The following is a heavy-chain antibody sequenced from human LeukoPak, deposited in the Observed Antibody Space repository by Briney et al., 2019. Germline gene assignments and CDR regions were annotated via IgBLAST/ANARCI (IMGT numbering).Heavy chain of an antibody. Sequence: GGSLGLSCAASGFTFSMYGMHWVRQAPGKGLEWVASIWINGRDETYVDSVKGRFTISRDNSTLFLQMNSLRAEDTAIYFCARGKGSGRFGYFYYGVDVWGQGTTVTVSS. J-gene: IGHJ6*02. CDR2: IWINGRDE. D-gene: IGHD3-10*01. CDR3: ARGKGSGRFGYFYYGVDV. V-gene: IGHV3-33*01. CDR1: GFTFSMYG.